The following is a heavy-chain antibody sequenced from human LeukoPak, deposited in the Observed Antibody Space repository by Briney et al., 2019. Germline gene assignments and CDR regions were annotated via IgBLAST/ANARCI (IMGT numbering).Heavy chain of an antibody. D-gene: IGHD2-21*02. CDR3: ATVGTTRVYYFDY. V-gene: IGHV3-53*01. Sequence: GGSLRLSCAVSGFTVSGNYMGWVRQAPGKGLEWVSVIYSGGSTFYADSVKGRFTISRDSSKNTLYLQMNSLRADDTAVYYCATVGTTRVYYFDYWGQGTLVTVSS. J-gene: IGHJ4*02. CDR2: IYSGGST. CDR1: GFTVSGNY.